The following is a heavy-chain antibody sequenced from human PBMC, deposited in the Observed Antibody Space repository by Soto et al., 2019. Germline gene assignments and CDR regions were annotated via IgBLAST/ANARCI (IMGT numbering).Heavy chain of an antibody. J-gene: IGHJ4*02. D-gene: IGHD1-1*01. V-gene: IGHV4-38-2*01. CDR3: ATQDFRGTTGTT. Sequence: SETLSLTCAVSGDSISSGYYWAWIRRPPGKGLEWIGSIYHSGTTYYNPSLKSRVTTSVDTSRNQFSLKLSSVTAADSAVYNCATQDFRGTTGTTWGQGTLVTVSS. CDR1: GDSISSGYY. CDR2: IYHSGTT.